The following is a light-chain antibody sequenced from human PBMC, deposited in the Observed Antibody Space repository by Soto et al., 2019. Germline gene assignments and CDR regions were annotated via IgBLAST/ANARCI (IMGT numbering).Light chain of an antibody. CDR3: QKYNSAHLN. CDR2: AAP. V-gene: IGKV1-27*01. CDR1: QGISNS. J-gene: IGKJ4*01. Sequence: DIQITQAPSSMSASVGDRVTITCRASQGISNSLAWYQHKPGKVPNLLIYAAPTLQSGVPSRFSGSVAGTDFTLTISSLQREDVATYYCQKYNSAHLNFGGGTKVEIK.